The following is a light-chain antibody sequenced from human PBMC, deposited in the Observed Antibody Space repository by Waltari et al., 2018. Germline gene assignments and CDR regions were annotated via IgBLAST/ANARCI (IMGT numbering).Light chain of an antibody. V-gene: IGLV1-51*01. CDR3: ATWDRILSAVI. CDR2: SNS. CDR1: TPNLGENY. J-gene: IGLJ2*01. Sequence: QSVLTQPPSVSAAPGQQVTISCSGSTPNLGENYVSWYQRLPGKDPRLLIFSNSERPSGIPDRFYGSKSDTSATLGITGLQTGDEADYYCATWDRILSAVIIGGGTKLTVL.